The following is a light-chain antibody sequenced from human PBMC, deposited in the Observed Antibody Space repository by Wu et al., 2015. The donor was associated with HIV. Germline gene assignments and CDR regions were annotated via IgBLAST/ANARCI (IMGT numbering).Light chain of an antibody. CDR2: VAS. CDR3: QQYNNWPPS. Sequence: EIVLTQSPGTLSLSPGERATLSCRASQSISSNYLAWYQQKPGQAPRLLISVASSRATGIPDRFSGSVSGTDFTLTISRLEPEDFALYYCQQYNNWPPSFGQGTKLEIK. CDR1: QSISSNY. V-gene: IGKV3-20*01. J-gene: IGKJ2*03.